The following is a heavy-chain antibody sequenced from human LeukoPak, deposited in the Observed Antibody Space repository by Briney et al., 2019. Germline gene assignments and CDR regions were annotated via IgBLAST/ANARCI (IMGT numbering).Heavy chain of an antibody. CDR3: ARGSSSSSLNY. CDR1: GGSISTYY. CDR2: IYTSGST. J-gene: IGHJ4*02. D-gene: IGHD6-6*01. Sequence: ASETLSLTCTVSGGSISTYYWSWIRQPAGKGLEWIGRIYTSGSTNYNPSLKSRVTISVDTSKNQFSLKLSSVTAADTAVYYCARGSSSSSLNYWGQGTLVTVSS. V-gene: IGHV4-4*07.